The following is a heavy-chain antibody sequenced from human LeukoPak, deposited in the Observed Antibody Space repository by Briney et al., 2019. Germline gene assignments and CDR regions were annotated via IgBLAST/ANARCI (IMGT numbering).Heavy chain of an antibody. J-gene: IGHJ4*02. V-gene: IGHV4-59*01. CDR1: GASISSYY. CDR2: IYYSGST. D-gene: IGHD7-27*01. CDR3: ARDPGTNWGSFDY. Sequence: PSETLSLTCTVSGASISSYYWSWIRQPPGKGLEWIGYIYYSGSTNYNPSLKSRVTISVDTSKNQFSLKLSSVTAADTAVYYCARDPGTNWGSFDYWGQGTLVTVSS.